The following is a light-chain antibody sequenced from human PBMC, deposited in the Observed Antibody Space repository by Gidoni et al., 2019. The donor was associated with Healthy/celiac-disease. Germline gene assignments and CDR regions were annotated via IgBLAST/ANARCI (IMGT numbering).Light chain of an antibody. CDR3: AAWDDSLNGHVV. CDR2: SNN. V-gene: IGLV1-44*01. J-gene: IGLJ2*01. CDR1: SSNIGSNT. Sequence: SVLTQPPSASGTPGQRVTISSSGSSSNIGSNTVNGYQQLPGTAPKLLIYSNNQRPSGVPDRFSGSKSGTSASLAISGLQSEDEADYYCAAWDDSLNGHVVFGGGTKLTVL.